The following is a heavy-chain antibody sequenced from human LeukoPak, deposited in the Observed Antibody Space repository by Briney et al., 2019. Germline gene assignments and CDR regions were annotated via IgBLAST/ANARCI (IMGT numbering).Heavy chain of an antibody. CDR2: IYYSGST. CDR1: GGSISSSSYY. J-gene: IGHJ4*02. V-gene: IGHV4-39*07. D-gene: IGHD2/OR15-2a*01. Sequence: SETLSLTCSVSGGSISSSSYYWGWIRQPPGKGLEWIGSIYYSGSTYYNPSLKSRVTISVDTSKNQFSLKLSSVTAADTAMYYCARRNTADASIDFWGQGTLVTASS. CDR3: ARRNTADASIDF.